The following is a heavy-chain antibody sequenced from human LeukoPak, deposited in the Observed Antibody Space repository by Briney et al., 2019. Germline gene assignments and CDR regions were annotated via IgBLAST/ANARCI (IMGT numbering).Heavy chain of an antibody. D-gene: IGHD3-9*01. CDR2: ISGSGGST. CDR1: GFTFSSYA. J-gene: IGHJ6*04. V-gene: IGHV3-23*01. Sequence: PGGSLRLSCAASGFTFSSYAMSWVRQAPGKGLEWVSAISGSGGSTCYADSVKGRFTISRDNAKNSLYLQMNSLRAEDTAVCYCARDLVDYDILTGYPGGYYGMDVWCKGTTVTVSS. CDR3: ARDLVDYDILTGYPGGYYGMDV.